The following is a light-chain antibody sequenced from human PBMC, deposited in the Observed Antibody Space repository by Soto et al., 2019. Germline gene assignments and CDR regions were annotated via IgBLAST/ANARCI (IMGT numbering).Light chain of an antibody. CDR1: SSDVGGYNY. CDR3: SSYTSSSTVV. V-gene: IGLV2-14*01. Sequence: QSALTQPASVSGSPGQSITISWTGTSSDVGGYNYVSWYQQHPGKAPKLMIYDVSNRPSGVSNRFSGSKSGNTASLTISGLQGEDEADYYCSSYTSSSTVVFGGGTKLTVL. CDR2: DVS. J-gene: IGLJ2*01.